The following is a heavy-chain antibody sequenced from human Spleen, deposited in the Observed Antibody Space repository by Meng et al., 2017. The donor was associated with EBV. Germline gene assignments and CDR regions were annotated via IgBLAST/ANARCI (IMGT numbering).Heavy chain of an antibody. V-gene: IGHV4-4*02. CDR2: IYHSVST. J-gene: IGHJ5*02. CDR1: GDSISSSNW. Sequence: QVQLQESGPGLVKPSETLSLTCAVSGDSISSSNWWSWVRQPPGKGLEWIGEIYHSVSTNYNPSLKSRVTISIDKSENQFSLKLTSVTAADTALYYCARDRGAQYSGWFDPWGPGTLVTVSS. D-gene: IGHD6-6*01. CDR3: ARDRGAQYSGWFDP.